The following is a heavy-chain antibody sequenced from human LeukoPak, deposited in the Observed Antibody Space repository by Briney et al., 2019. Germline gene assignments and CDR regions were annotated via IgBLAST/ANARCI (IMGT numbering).Heavy chain of an antibody. CDR1: GGSISSSAYY. Sequence: SETLSLTCSVSGGSISSSAYYWGWIRQPPGQGLEWIGSIYYSGNTYYNPSLKSRVTISVDTSKNQFSLKLSSVTAADTAVYYCARHRCSGGSCYPMNWFDPWGQGTLVTVSS. CDR2: IYYSGNT. CDR3: ARHRCSGGSCYPMNWFDP. J-gene: IGHJ5*02. V-gene: IGHV4-39*01. D-gene: IGHD2-15*01.